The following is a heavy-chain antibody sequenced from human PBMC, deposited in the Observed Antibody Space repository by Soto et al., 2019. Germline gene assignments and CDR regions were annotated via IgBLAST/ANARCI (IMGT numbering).Heavy chain of an antibody. CDR3: AGGGGYCSGGSCYSDY. J-gene: IGHJ4*02. CDR1: GYSISSGYY. V-gene: IGHV4-38-2*01. Sequence: LETLSLTCAVSGYSISSGYYWGWIRQPPGKGLEWIGSIYHSGSTYYNPSLKSRVTISVDTSKNQFSLKLSSVTAADTAVYYCAGGGGYCSGGSCYSDYWGQGTLVTVSS. CDR2: IYHSGST. D-gene: IGHD2-15*01.